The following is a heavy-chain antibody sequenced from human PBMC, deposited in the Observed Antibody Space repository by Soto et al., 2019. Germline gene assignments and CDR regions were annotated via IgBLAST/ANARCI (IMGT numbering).Heavy chain of an antibody. CDR1: GGTFSSYA. D-gene: IGHD5-18*01. V-gene: IGHV1-69*01. Sequence: QVQLVQSGAEVKKPGSSVKVSCKASGGTFSSYAISWVRQAPGQGLEWMGGIIPIFGTANYAQKFQGRVTITADESTSTAYMELSSLRSEDTAVYYCASPVDTAMVTALDGMDVWGQGTTVTVSS. CDR2: IIPIFGTA. CDR3: ASPVDTAMVTALDGMDV. J-gene: IGHJ6*02.